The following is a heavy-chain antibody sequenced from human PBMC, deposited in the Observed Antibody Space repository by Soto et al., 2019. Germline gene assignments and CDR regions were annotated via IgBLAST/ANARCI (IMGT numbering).Heavy chain of an antibody. CDR2: ISSSGSTI. J-gene: IGHJ4*02. D-gene: IGHD3-3*01. CDR3: ARKYYDFRSGYYTGLFYFDY. Sequence: QVQLVESGGGLVKPGGSLRLSCAASGFTFSDYYMSWLRQAPGKGLEWVSYISSSGSTIYYADSVKGRFTISRDNAKNSLYLQMNSLRADETAVDYWARKYYDFRSGYYTGLFYFDYWGQGTLVTVSS. CDR1: GFTFSDYY. V-gene: IGHV3-11*01.